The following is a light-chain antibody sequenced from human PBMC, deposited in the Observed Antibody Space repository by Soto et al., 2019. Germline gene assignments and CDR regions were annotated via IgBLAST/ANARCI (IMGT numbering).Light chain of an antibody. V-gene: IGKV1-5*03. CDR1: QSINSW. CDR2: RAS. Sequence: DIQMTQSPSSVSASVGDRVSITCRASQSINSWLAWYQQKPGKAPNLLIHRASTLQSGVPSRFSGSGSGTEFTLTISSLQPDDFATYYCQHYNTYPYTFGQGTKVDIK. J-gene: IGKJ2*01. CDR3: QHYNTYPYT.